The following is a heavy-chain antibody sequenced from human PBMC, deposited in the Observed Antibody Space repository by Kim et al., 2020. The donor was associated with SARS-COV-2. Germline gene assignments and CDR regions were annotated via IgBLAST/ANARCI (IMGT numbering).Heavy chain of an antibody. J-gene: IGHJ4*02. CDR3: AQQLCGDYSPTRLDY. D-gene: IGHD2-21*02. V-gene: IGHV3-30*07. Sequence: ASVKGRFTISRDNSKNTLNLQMNGLRAEDTAVYYCAQQLCGDYSPTRLDYWGQGTLVTVSS.